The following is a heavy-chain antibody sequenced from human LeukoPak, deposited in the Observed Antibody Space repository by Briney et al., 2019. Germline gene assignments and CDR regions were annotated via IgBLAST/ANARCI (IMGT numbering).Heavy chain of an antibody. CDR1: GYTLTELS. J-gene: IGHJ4*02. CDR2: ISAYNGNT. Sequence: ASVKVSCKVSGYTLTELSMHWVRQAPGKGLEWMGWISAYNGNTNYAQKLQGRVTMTTDTSTSTAYMELRSLRSDDTAVYYCARVIVVVPAAMGGYFDYWGQGTLVTVSS. D-gene: IGHD2-2*01. CDR3: ARVIVVVPAAMGGYFDY. V-gene: IGHV1-18*01.